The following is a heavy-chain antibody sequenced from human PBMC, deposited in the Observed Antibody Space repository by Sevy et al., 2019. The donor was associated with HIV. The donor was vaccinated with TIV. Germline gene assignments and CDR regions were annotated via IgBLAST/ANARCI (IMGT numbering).Heavy chain of an antibody. J-gene: IGHJ4*02. CDR1: GGSISSGGYY. Sequence: SETLSLTCTVSGGSISSGGYYWSWIRQHPGKGLEWIGYIYYSGSTYYNPSLKSRVTISVDTSKNQFSLKLSSVTAAATAVYYCARARPEGYYDSSGYYSPGYVDYWGQGTLVTVSS. D-gene: IGHD3-22*01. CDR3: ARARPEGYYDSSGYYSPGYVDY. CDR2: IYYSGST. V-gene: IGHV4-31*03.